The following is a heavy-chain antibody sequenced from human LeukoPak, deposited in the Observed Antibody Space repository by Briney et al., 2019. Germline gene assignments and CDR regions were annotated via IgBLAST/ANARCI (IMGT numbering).Heavy chain of an antibody. Sequence: PGGSLRLSCAAPGFTVSSNYMSWVRQAPGKGLEWVSVIYSGGSTYYADSVKGRFTISRDNSKNTLYLQMNSLRAEDTAVYYCARIHSSSWYYYYYGTDVWGQGTTVTVSS. CDR2: IYSGGST. CDR3: ARIHSSSWYYYYYGTDV. V-gene: IGHV3-53*01. D-gene: IGHD6-13*01. CDR1: GFTVSSNY. J-gene: IGHJ6*02.